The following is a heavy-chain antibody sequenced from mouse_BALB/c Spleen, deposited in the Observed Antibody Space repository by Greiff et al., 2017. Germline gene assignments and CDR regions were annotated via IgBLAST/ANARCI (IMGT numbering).Heavy chain of an antibody. V-gene: IGHV5-4*02. Sequence: EVKLMESGGGLVKPGGSLKLSCAASGFTFSDYYMYWVRQTPEKRLEWVATISDGGSYTYYPDSVKGRFTISRDNAKNNLYLQMSSLKSEDTAMYYCATYYFDYWGQGTTLTVSS. CDR1: GFTFSDYY. J-gene: IGHJ2*01. CDR2: ISDGGSYT. CDR3: ATYYFDY.